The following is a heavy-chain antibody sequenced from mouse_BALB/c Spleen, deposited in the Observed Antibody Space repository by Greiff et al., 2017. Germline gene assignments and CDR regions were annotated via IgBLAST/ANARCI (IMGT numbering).Heavy chain of an antibody. J-gene: IGHJ4*01. CDR1: GFTFSDYY. CDR2: ISDGGSYT. Sequence: EVKLVESGGGLVKPGGSLKLSCAASGFTFSDYYMYWVRQTPEKRLEWVATISDGGSYTYYPDSVKGRFTISRDNAKSNLYLQMSSLKSEDTAMYYSARYDYDDYYAMDYWGEGTSVTVSS. D-gene: IGHD2-4*01. CDR3: ARYDYDDYYAMDY. V-gene: IGHV5-4*02.